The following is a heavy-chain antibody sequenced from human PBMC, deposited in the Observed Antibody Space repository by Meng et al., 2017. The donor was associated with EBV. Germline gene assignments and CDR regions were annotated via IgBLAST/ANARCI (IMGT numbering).Heavy chain of an antibody. J-gene: IGHJ3*02. V-gene: IGHV4-34*01. D-gene: IGHD3-3*01. CDR2: INHSGST. CDR3: ASSTRYLKYYDFWSGYHYEGAFDI. CDR1: GVSFSGYY. Sequence: QVQLQQWGAGLLKPSETLSLTCAVYGVSFSGYYWSWIRQPPGKGLEWIGEINHSGSTNYNPSLKSRVTISVDTSKNQFSLKLSSVTAADTAVYYCASSTRYLKYYDFWSGYHYEGAFDIWGQGTMVTVSS.